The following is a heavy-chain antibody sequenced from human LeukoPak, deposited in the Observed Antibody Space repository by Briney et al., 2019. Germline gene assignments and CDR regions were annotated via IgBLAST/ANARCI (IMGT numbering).Heavy chain of an antibody. CDR2: ISGYNGNT. Sequence: ASVTVSCTASGYTFSSYGISWVRQAPGQGLEWMGWISGYNGNTKYVQKLQGRVTMTTDTTTSTAYMELRSLRSDDTAVYYCARDQYYDILTGLNLNYFDYWGQGTLVTVSS. D-gene: IGHD3-9*01. CDR1: GYTFSSYG. J-gene: IGHJ4*02. V-gene: IGHV1-18*01. CDR3: ARDQYYDILTGLNLNYFDY.